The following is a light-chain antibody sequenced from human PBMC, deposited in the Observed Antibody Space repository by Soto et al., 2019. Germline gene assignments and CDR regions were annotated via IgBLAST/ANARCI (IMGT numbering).Light chain of an antibody. CDR3: ISYTGSSTSYV. V-gene: IGLV2-14*01. Sequence: QSVLTQPASVSGSPGQSITISCTGTRTDVGGYNFVSWYQQHPGKAPKLIIYEVSNRPSGVSSRFSGSKSGNTASLTISGLQAEDEADYYCISYTGSSTSYVFGSGTKVTVL. J-gene: IGLJ1*01. CDR1: RTDVGGYNF. CDR2: EVS.